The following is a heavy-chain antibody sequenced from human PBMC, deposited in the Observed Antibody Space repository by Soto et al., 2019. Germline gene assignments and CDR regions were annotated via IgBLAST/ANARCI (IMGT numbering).Heavy chain of an antibody. CDR3: AREGYNYDYDY. CDR2: IYYSGST. Sequence: PSETLSLTCTVSGGSISSGGYYWSWIRQHPGKGLEWIGYIYYSGSTYYNPSLKSRVTISVDTSKNQFSLKLSSVTAADTAVYYCAREGYNYDYDYWGQGTLVTVSS. CDR1: GGSISSGGYY. D-gene: IGHD5-18*01. J-gene: IGHJ4*02. V-gene: IGHV4-31*03.